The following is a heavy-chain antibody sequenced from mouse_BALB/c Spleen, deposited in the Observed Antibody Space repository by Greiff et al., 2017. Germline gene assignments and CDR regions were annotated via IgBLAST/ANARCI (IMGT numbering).Heavy chain of an antibody. CDR2: ISSGSSTI. Sequence: EVKLMESGGGLVQPGGSRKLSCAASGFTFSSFGMHWVRQAPEKGLEWVAYISSGSSTIYYADTVKGRFTISRDNPKNTLFLQMTSLRSEDTAMYDCVPMITTGAYAMDYWGQGTSVTVSS. CDR1: GFTFSSFG. CDR3: VPMITTGAYAMDY. V-gene: IGHV5-17*02. D-gene: IGHD2-4*01. J-gene: IGHJ4*01.